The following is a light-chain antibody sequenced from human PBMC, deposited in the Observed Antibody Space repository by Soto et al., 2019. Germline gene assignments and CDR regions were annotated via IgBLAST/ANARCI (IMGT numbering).Light chain of an antibody. Sequence: DIQMTQSPSTLSASVGDRVTITCRASQSISVWLAWYQQKAGKAPNLLIYKASRLESGVPSRFSGSGSETEFTLTISGLQPGDSATYYCQQYGTFGQGTKVDIK. CDR2: KAS. CDR1: QSISVW. J-gene: IGKJ1*01. V-gene: IGKV1-5*03. CDR3: QQYGT.